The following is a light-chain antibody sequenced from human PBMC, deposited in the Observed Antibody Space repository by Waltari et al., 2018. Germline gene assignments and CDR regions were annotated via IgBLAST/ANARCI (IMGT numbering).Light chain of an antibody. J-gene: IGKJ3*01. Sequence: VSLGERATISCKSSQSVFYNATNKNYLTWYQQKPGQPPKVLIYWASTRDSGVPDRFSGSGSGTDFTLTISGLQAEDVAVYYCQLYYSNPPFFTFGPGTKVDIK. CDR2: WAS. CDR3: QLYYSNPPFFT. CDR1: QSVFYNATNKNY. V-gene: IGKV4-1*01.